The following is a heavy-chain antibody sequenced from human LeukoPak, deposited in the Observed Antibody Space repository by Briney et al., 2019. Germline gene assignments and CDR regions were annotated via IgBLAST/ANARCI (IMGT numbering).Heavy chain of an antibody. CDR3: AEIAPALSQTLFDM. CDR1: GVTLRGYW. CDR2: ICGRGGSL. J-gene: IGHJ3*02. V-gene: IGHV3-23*01. Sequence: GGSLRLSCAASGVTLRGYWMSWVRHALGEGVGWVSAICGRGGSLYYADSVKGRFTISRDNSKNTVYEQMNSRRAEDTALYYCAEIAPALSQTLFDMWGQGTMVTVSS. D-gene: IGHD5-24*01.